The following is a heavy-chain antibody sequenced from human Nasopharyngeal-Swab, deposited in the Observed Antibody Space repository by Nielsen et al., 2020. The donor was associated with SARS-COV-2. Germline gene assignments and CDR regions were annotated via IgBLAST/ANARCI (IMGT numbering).Heavy chain of an antibody. CDR3: ARDPDYGDFLYYYYGMDV. D-gene: IGHD4-17*01. CDR2: ISAYNGNT. Sequence: ASVKVSCKASGYTFTSYGISWVRQAPGQGLERMGWISAYNGNTNYAQKLQGRVTMTTDTSTSTAYMELRSLRSDDTAVYYCARDPDYGDFLYYYYGMDVSGQGTTVTVSS. CDR1: GYTFTSYG. V-gene: IGHV1-18*01. J-gene: IGHJ6*02.